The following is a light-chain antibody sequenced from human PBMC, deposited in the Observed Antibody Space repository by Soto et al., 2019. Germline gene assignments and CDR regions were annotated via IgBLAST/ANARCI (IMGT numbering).Light chain of an antibody. CDR2: DAS. CDR3: QQRSNWPLT. CDR1: QTISSY. V-gene: IGKV3-11*01. J-gene: IGKJ4*01. Sequence: EIVLTRSPATLSLSPGERATLSCRASQTISSYLAWYQQKPGQAPRLLIYDASNRATGIPVRFSGSGSGTDFTLTISSLEPEDFAVYYCQQRSNWPLTFGGGTKVDIK.